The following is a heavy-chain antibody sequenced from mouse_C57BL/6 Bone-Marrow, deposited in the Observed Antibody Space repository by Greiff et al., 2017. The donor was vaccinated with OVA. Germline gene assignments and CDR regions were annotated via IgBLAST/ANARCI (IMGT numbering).Heavy chain of an antibody. D-gene: IGHD1-1*01. CDR2: IDPSDSYT. J-gene: IGHJ4*01. Sequence: QVQLQQPGAELVRPGTSVKLSCKASGYTFTSYWMHWVKQRPGQGLEWIGVIDPSDSYTNYNQKFKGKATLTVDTSSSTAYMQLSSLTSEDSAVYYCARRPLYASRAYYAMDYWGQGTSVTVSS. CDR3: ARRPLYASRAYYAMDY. CDR1: GYTFTSYW. V-gene: IGHV1-59*01.